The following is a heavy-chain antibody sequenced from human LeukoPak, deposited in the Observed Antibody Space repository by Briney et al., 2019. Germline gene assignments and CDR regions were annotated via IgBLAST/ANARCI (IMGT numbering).Heavy chain of an antibody. Sequence: PGGSLRLSCAASGFTFSSYAMHWVRQAPGKGLEWVAVISYDGSNKYYADSVKGRFTISRDNSKNTLYLQMNSLRAGDTAVYYCASPQDPRDYSPFFDYWGQGTLVTVSS. J-gene: IGHJ4*02. V-gene: IGHV3-30-3*01. CDR3: ASPQDPRDYSPFFDY. CDR2: ISYDGSNK. CDR1: GFTFSSYA. D-gene: IGHD2-21*01.